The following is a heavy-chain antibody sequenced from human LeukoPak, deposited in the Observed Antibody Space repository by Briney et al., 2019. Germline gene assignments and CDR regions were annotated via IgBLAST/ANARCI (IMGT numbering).Heavy chain of an antibody. V-gene: IGHV4-39*07. J-gene: IGHJ3*02. CDR3: CVGSRWVFDCFDI. CDR1: GGSISSSSYY. Sequence: SETLSLTCTVSGGSISSSSYYWGWIRQPPGKGLEWIGSIYYSGSTYYNPSLKSRVTISVDTSKNQFSLKLSPVTAADTAVYYLCVGSRWVFDCFDILGQGKMV. D-gene: IGHD1-26*01. CDR2: IYYSGST.